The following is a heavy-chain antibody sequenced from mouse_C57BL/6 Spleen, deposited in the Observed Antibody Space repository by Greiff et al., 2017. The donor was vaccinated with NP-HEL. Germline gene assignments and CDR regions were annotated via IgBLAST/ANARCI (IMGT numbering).Heavy chain of an antibody. D-gene: IGHD2-12*01. V-gene: IGHV1-82*01. CDR2: IYPGAGGT. J-gene: IGHJ4*01. CDR1: GYAFSSSW. CDR3: ARSCYSDCGAMDY. Sequence: VQLQQSGPELVKPGASVKISCKASGYAFSSSWMNWVKQRPGKGLEWIGRIYPGAGGTTYNGKFKGKATLTADKSSSTAYMQLSSLTSEDSAVYFSARSCYSDCGAMDYWGKGTSVTVSS.